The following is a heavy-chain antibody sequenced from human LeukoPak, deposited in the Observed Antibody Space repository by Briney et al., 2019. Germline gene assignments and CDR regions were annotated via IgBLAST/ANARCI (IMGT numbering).Heavy chain of an antibody. D-gene: IGHD6-19*01. CDR3: SARGYSSGPIYFDY. CDR2: ISGSGGST. J-gene: IGHJ4*02. CDR1: GFTFSSYA. V-gene: IGHV3-23*01. Sequence: PGGSLRLSCAASGFTFSSYAMSWVRQAPGKGLEWVSAISGSGGSTYYADSVKGRFTISRDNSKNTLYLQMNSLRAEDTAVYYCSARGYSSGPIYFDYWGQGTLVTVSS.